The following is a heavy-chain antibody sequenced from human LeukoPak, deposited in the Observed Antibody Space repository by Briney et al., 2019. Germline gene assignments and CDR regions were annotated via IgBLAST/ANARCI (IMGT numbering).Heavy chain of an antibody. J-gene: IGHJ4*02. CDR3: AKLPPAGSGRYVDY. CDR1: GFTFSSYG. CDR2: ISYDGSNK. D-gene: IGHD2-8*02. V-gene: IGHV3-30*18. Sequence: PGGSLRPSCAASGFTFSSYGMHWVRQAPGKGLEWVAVISYDGSNKYYADSVKGRFTISRDNSKNTLYLQMNSLRAEDTAVYYCAKLPPAGSGRYVDYWGQGTLVTVSS.